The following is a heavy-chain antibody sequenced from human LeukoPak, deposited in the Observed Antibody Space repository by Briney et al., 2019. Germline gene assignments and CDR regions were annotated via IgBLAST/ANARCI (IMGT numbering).Heavy chain of an antibody. CDR2: ISYDGRNK. CDR3: AKPRDIDSWAFDV. V-gene: IGHV3-30*18. Sequence: GGSLRLSCAASGFTFSTYAMSWVRQAPGKGLEWVAAISYDGRNKYYADSVKGRFTISRDNSKNTLNLQMNSLRTEDTAVFYCAKPRDIDSWAFDVWGQGTMVTVSS. J-gene: IGHJ3*01. CDR1: GFTFSTYA. D-gene: IGHD2-15*01.